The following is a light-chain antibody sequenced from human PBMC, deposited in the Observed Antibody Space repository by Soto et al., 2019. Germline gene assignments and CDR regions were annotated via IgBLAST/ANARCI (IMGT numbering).Light chain of an antibody. J-gene: IGLJ2*01. V-gene: IGLV2-11*01. CDR3: CSYAGTYTVF. CDR2: GVT. Sequence: QSALTQPRSVSGSPGQSVTISCTGSSSDVGGYNYVSWYQHHPDKVPKLIIFGVTKRPSGVPDRFSGSKSGNTASLTISGLQAEDEADYFCCSYAGTYTVFFGGGTKVTV. CDR1: SSDVGGYNY.